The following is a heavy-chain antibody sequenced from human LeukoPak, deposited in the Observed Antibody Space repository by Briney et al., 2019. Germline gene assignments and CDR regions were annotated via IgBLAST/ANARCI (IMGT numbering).Heavy chain of an antibody. Sequence: GGSLRLSCAASGFTFNNYEMHWVRQTAGKGLEWVSAVGIAGDTFYAGSVKGRFSISRDNAESSLFLQMNSLRAGDTAVYYCARKGRMGTADAFDVWGQGTMVTVSS. CDR1: GFTFNNYE. V-gene: IGHV3-13*01. CDR2: VGIAGDT. J-gene: IGHJ3*01. D-gene: IGHD1-14*01. CDR3: ARKGRMGTADAFDV.